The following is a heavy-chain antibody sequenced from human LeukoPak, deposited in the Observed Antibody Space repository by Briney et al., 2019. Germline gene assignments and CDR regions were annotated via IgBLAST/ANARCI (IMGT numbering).Heavy chain of an antibody. CDR3: ARDGTAPGIYFDN. D-gene: IGHD6-13*01. V-gene: IGHV3-7*03. CDR1: GFTFSSYW. CDR2: IKQDGSEK. J-gene: IGHJ4*02. Sequence: GGSLRLSCAASGFTFSSYWMSWVRQAPGKGLEWVANIKQDGSEKYFVDSVKGRFIISRDNAKNSLYLQMNSLRAEDTAVYYCARDGTAPGIYFDNWGQGTLVTVSS.